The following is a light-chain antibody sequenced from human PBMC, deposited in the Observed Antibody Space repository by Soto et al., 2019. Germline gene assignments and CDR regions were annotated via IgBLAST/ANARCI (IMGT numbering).Light chain of an antibody. V-gene: IGKV3-20*01. J-gene: IGKJ1*01. CDR3: QQYGSSPRT. Sequence: EIVLTQSPGTLSLSPGERATLSCRASQTVSTNYLAWYQQKPGQAPRLLIYGASNGATGIPARFSGSGSGTDFTLTISRLEPEDLAVYCCQQYGSSPRTFGQGTKVDIK. CDR2: GAS. CDR1: QTVSTNY.